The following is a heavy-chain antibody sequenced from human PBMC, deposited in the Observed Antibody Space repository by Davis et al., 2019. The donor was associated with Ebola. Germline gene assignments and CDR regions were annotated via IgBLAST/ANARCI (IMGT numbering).Heavy chain of an antibody. J-gene: IGHJ3*02. CDR3: ASGLGWELLRRDEAFDI. CDR1: GYTFTGHY. D-gene: IGHD4-23*01. Sequence: ASVTVSCQASGYTFTGHYMHWVRQAPGQGLEWMGWINPNSGGTKDAQKFQGRVTMTRDTSISTAYMELSSLRSDDTALYYCASGLGWELLRRDEAFDIWGRGTLVTVSS. CDR2: INPNSGGT. V-gene: IGHV1-2*02.